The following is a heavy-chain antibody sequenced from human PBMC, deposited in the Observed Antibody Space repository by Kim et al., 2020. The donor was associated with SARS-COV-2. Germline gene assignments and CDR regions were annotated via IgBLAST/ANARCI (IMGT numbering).Heavy chain of an antibody. CDR3: AKLKTTSCYSAMDV. J-gene: IGHJ6*02. V-gene: IGHV3-23*01. D-gene: IGHD2-2*02. Sequence: YADSVKGRFSISSDNSKNTLYLPMISLRAEDTAVYYCAKLKTTSCYSAMDVWGQGTTVTVSS.